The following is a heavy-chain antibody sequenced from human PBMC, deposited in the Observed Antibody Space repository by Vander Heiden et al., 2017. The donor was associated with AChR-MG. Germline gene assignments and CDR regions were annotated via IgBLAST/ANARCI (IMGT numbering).Heavy chain of an antibody. Sequence: EVQPLESGGGLVQPGGSLRLSCAASGFTFSSYAMSWVRQAPGKGLGCVSTISGDGGRTYYADSVKGRFTISRDNSKSTLYLQVNSLRAEDTAVYFCAKDQGGDLPDAFDIWGQGTMVTVSS. CDR3: AKDQGGDLPDAFDI. V-gene: IGHV3-23*01. CDR1: GFTFSSYA. D-gene: IGHD4-17*01. J-gene: IGHJ3*02. CDR2: ISGDGGRT.